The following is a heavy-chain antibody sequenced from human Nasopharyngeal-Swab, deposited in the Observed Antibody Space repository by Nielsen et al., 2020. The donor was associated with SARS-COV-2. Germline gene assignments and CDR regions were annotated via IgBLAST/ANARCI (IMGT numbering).Heavy chain of an antibody. J-gene: IGHJ4*02. CDR1: GFTFSGYT. D-gene: IGHD6-6*01. CDR2: ISGSGGST. V-gene: IGHV3-23*01. Sequence: GESLKISCVASGFTFSGYTMNWVRQAPGKGLEWVSAISGSGGSTYYADSVKGRFTISRDNSKNTLYLQMNSLRAEDTAVYYCAKLASSSAFDHWGQGTLVTVSS. CDR3: AKLASSSAFDH.